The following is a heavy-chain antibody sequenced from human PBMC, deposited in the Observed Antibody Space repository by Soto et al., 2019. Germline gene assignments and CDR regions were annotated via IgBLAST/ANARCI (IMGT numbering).Heavy chain of an antibody. D-gene: IGHD3-22*01. V-gene: IGHV1-69*13. J-gene: IGHJ4*02. CDR1: GGTFSSYA. CDR3: ASPRPDYYDSSGYLN. Sequence: SVKVPCKASGGTFSSYAISWVRQAPGQGLEWMGGIIPIFGTANYAQKFQGRVTITADESTSTAYMELSSLRSEDTAVYYCASPRPDYYDSSGYLNWGQGTLVTVSS. CDR2: IIPIFGTA.